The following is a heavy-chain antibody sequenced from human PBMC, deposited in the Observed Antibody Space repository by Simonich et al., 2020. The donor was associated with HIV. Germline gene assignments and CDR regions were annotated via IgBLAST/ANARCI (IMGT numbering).Heavy chain of an antibody. Sequence: QVQLQQWGAGLLKPSETLSLTCAVYGGSFSGYYWIWIHQPPGKGLEWIGEINHSGITNYNPSLKSRVTIAVDTSKNQFSLKLSSVTAADTAVYYCARGFYQRLYYFDYWGQGTLVTVSS. J-gene: IGHJ4*02. CDR2: INHSGIT. CDR3: ARGFYQRLYYFDY. D-gene: IGHD2-2*01. CDR1: GGSFSGYY. V-gene: IGHV4-34*01.